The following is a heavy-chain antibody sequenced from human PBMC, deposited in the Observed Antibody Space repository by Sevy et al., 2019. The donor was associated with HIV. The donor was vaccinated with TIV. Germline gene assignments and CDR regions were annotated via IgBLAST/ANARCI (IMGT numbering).Heavy chain of an antibody. CDR1: GFTFSTYA. Sequence: GGCLRLSCAASGFTFSTYAVSWVRQAPGKGLERVAALNGDRTYYAGSVKGRFTISRDNPKNTVYLQVNSLRVEDTALYYCVKEETAPYFDCWGQGTLVSVSS. D-gene: IGHD2-21*02. J-gene: IGHJ4*02. V-gene: IGHV3-23*01. CDR3: VKEETAPYFDC. CDR2: LNGDRT.